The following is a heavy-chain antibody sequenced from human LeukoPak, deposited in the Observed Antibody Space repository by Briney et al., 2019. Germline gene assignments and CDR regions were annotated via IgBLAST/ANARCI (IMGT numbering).Heavy chain of an antibody. D-gene: IGHD6-19*01. CDR1: GGSISSYY. V-gene: IGHV4-4*07. Sequence: SETLSLTCTVSGGSISSYYWSWIRQPAGKGLEWIGRIYTSGSTNYNPSLKSRVTMSVDTSKNQFSLKLSSVTAADTAVYYCARDIGQWLTFEYSYYYMDVWGKGTTVTVSS. CDR2: IYTSGST. J-gene: IGHJ6*03. CDR3: ARDIGQWLTFEYSYYYMDV.